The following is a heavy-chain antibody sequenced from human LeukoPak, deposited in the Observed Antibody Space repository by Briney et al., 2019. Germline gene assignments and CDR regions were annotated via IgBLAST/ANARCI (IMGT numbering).Heavy chain of an antibody. J-gene: IGHJ4*02. V-gene: IGHV4-61*02. CDR1: GGSISSGSYD. CDR2: IYTSGST. CDR3: ARTTLDTKGYYFDY. D-gene: IGHD5-18*01. Sequence: SQTLSLTCTVSGGSISSGSYDWSWLRQPAGRGLEWFGRIYTSGSTNYNPSLKSRVTISVDTSKNQCPLKLSSVTAADTAVYYCARTTLDTKGYYFDYWGQGTLVTVSS.